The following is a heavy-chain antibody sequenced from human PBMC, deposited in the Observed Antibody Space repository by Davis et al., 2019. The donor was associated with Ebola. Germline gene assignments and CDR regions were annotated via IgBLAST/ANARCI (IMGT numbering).Heavy chain of an antibody. D-gene: IGHD4-17*01. CDR2: YYYTGTT. CDR3: ANVHYGY. J-gene: IGHJ4*02. V-gene: IGHV4-61*08. Sequence: SETLSLTCAVSGGFVSSGGYSWSWIRQPPGKGLEWIGYYYYTGTTSYNPSLKSRVTISVDTSKNQFSLNLSSVTAADTAVYYCANVHYGYWGQGTLVTVSS. CDR1: GGFVSSGGYS.